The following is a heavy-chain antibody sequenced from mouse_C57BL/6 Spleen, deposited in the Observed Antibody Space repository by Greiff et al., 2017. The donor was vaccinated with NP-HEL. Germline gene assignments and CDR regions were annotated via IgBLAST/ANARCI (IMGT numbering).Heavy chain of an antibody. CDR3: ARDGYYDY. J-gene: IGHJ2*01. CDR2: ISSGGSYT. D-gene: IGHD2-3*01. Sequence: EVKLVESGGDLVKPGGSLKLSCAASGFTFSSYGMSWVRQTPDKRLEWVATISSGGSYTYYPDSVKGRFTISRDNAKNTLYLQMSSLKSADTAMYYCARDGYYDYWGQGTTLTVSS. V-gene: IGHV5-6*02. CDR1: GFTFSSYG.